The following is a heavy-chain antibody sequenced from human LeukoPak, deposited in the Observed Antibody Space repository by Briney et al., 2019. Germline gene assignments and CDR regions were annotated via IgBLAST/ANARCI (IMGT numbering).Heavy chain of an antibody. D-gene: IGHD2-15*01. CDR1: GDSVSSGSAA. J-gene: IGHJ3*02. CDR2: TYYNSKWYN. CDR3: ARLSWVSKGFNI. Sequence: SQTLSLTCAISGDSVSSGSAAWNWIRQSPSRGLEWLGRTYYNSKWYNDYAGSVKSRITFNPDTSKDQFSLQLNSVTPEDTAVYYCARLSWVSKGFNIWGQGTMGTVSS. V-gene: IGHV6-1*01.